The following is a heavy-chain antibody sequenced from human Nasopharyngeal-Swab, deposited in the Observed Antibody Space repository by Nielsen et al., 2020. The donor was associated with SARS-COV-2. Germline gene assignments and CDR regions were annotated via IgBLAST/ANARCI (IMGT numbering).Heavy chain of an antibody. V-gene: IGHV3-21*01. D-gene: IGHD5-12*01. Sequence: GESLKISCEASGFTFSNYNMNWVRQAPAKGLEWVSSINRSGAYIFYTESVEGRFTISRDNADNSLYLQMNNLRAEDTAVYYCARGAEVEWQRFSESDIWGQGTMVTVSS. CDR2: INRSGAYI. CDR1: GFTFSNYN. CDR3: ARGAEVEWQRFSESDI. J-gene: IGHJ3*02.